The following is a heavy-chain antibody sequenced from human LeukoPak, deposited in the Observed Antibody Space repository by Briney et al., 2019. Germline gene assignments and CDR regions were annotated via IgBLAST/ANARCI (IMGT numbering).Heavy chain of an antibody. CDR2: ISSSSSYI. Sequence: PGGSLRLSCAASGFTFSSYAMSWVRQAPGKGLEWVSSISSSSSYIYYADSVKGRFTISRDNAKNSLYLQMNSLRAEDTAVYYCARDRWITMVRGVLDDYWGQGTLVTVSS. J-gene: IGHJ4*02. V-gene: IGHV3-21*01. CDR1: GFTFSSYA. CDR3: ARDRWITMVRGVLDDY. D-gene: IGHD3-10*01.